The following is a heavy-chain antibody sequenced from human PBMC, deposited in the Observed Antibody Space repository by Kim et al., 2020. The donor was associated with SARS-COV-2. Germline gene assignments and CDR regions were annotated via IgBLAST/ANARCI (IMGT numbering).Heavy chain of an antibody. J-gene: IGHJ4*02. CDR1: AYSFTSYW. D-gene: IGHD6-13*01. V-gene: IGHV5-51*01. CDR3: ARRNHVTLYGSTWYYFDY. CDR2: IYPGDSDT. Sequence: GESLKISCKGSAYSFTSYWIGWVRQMPGKSLEWMGIIYPGDSDTRYSPSFQGQVTFSADKSISAAYLQWSSLKASDTAIYYCARRNHVTLYGSTWYYFDYWGQGTLVTVSS.